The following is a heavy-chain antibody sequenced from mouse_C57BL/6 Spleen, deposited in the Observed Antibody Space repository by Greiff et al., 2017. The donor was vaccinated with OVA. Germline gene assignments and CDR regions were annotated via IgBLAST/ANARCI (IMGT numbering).Heavy chain of an antibody. J-gene: IGHJ2*01. CDR2: INPSNGGT. CDR3: SRRGHSNYFDY. Sequence: QVHVKQPGTELVKPGASVKLSCKASGYTFTSYWMHWVKQRPGQGLEWIGNINPSNGGTNYNEKFKSKATMTVDKSSSTAYMQLSSLTSADSAVYYCSRRGHSNYFDYWGQGTTLTVSS. CDR1: GYTFTSYW. D-gene: IGHD2-5*01. V-gene: IGHV1-53*01.